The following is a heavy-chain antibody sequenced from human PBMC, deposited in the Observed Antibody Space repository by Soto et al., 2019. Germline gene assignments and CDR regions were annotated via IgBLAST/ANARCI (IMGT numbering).Heavy chain of an antibody. CDR1: GGSVSSDTHY. D-gene: IGHD2-2*02. CDR2: IYSSGST. J-gene: IGHJ6*02. Sequence: SETLSLTCTVSGGSVSSDTHYWSWIRQPPGKRLEWIGSIYSSGSTNYNPSLKSRVTMSVDTSKNQFSLKLRSVIVADTAVYHCARFVRSCSGTTCYTRADVWGQGTTVTVSS. CDR3: ARFVRSCSGTTCYTRADV. V-gene: IGHV4-61*01.